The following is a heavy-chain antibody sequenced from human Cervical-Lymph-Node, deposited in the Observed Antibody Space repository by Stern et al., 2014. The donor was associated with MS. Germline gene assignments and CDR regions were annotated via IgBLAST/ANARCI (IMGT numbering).Heavy chain of an antibody. CDR2: IIPIVGIT. J-gene: IGHJ4*02. CDR3: ARDRGTMTGQ. Sequence: QVQLVQSGAEVKKPGSSVKVSCKASGGTLSGYTVSWVRQAPGQGLEWMGRIIPIVGITHYAQKFQGRVTIAADKSTSTAYLELSGLTSQDTAVYFCARDRGTMTGQWGQGTRGTVSS. D-gene: IGHD3-22*01. V-gene: IGHV1-69*02. CDR1: GGTLSGYT.